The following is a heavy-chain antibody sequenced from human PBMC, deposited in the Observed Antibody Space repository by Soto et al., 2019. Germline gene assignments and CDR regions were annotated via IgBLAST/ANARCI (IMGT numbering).Heavy chain of an antibody. D-gene: IGHD3-10*01. J-gene: IGHJ3*02. CDR3: ARSTMVRGVRAGRAFDI. CDR1: GGSFSGHY. CDR2: INHSGST. Sequence: SETLSLTCAVYGGSFSGHYWSWIRQPPGKGLEWIGEINHSGSTNYNPSLKSRVTISVDTSKNQFSLKLSSVTAADTAVYYCARSTMVRGVRAGRAFDIWGQGTMVTVSS. V-gene: IGHV4-34*01.